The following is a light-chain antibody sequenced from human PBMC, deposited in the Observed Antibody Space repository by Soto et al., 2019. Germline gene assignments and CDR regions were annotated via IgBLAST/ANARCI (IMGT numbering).Light chain of an antibody. CDR2: KAS. V-gene: IGKV1-5*03. CDR3: QQYNSNSQIS. CDR1: QSIGRW. Sequence: DIQMTQSPSTLSASVGDRVTITCRASQSIGRWLAWYQQKPGKAPKLLIYKASTLESGVPSRFSGSGSGTDFTLTISSLQPDDFATYYCQQYNSNSQISFGPGTNVDIK. J-gene: IGKJ3*01.